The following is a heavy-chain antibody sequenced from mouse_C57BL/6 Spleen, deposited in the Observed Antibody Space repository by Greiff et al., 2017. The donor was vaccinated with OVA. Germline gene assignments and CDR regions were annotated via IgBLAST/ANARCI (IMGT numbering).Heavy chain of an antibody. J-gene: IGHJ4*01. CDR3: ARRSNPYYAMDY. CDR2: IDPSDSET. CDR1: GYTFTSYW. V-gene: IGHV1-52*01. D-gene: IGHD2-5*01. Sequence: QVQLQQPGAELVRPGSSVKLSCKASGYTFTSYWMHWVKQRPIQGLEWIGNIDPSDSETHYNQKFKDKATLTVDNSSSTAYMQLSSLTSEDSAVYYCARRSNPYYAMDYWGQGTPVTVSS.